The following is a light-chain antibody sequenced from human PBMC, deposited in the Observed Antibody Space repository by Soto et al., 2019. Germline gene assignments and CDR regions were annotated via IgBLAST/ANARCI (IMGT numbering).Light chain of an antibody. CDR2: AAS. CDR1: QGITSY. J-gene: IGKJ2*01. CDR3: QQYGSSPPYT. V-gene: IGKV3-20*01. Sequence: LTQSPSSLSASVGDSVTITCRASQGITSYLAWYQQTPGQAPRLLIYAASSRATGIPDRFSGSGSGTDFTLTISSLEPEDSAVYYCQQYGSSPPYTFGQGTKLEIK.